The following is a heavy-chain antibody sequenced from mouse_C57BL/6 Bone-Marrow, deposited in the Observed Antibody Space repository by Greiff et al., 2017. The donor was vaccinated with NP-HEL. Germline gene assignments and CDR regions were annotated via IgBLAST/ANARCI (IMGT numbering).Heavy chain of an antibody. CDR1: GFTFSDYG. CDR3: ARQRLYYDYDEAMDY. V-gene: IGHV5-15*01. Sequence: EVMLVESGGGLVQPGGSLKLSCAASGFTFSDYGMAWVRQAPRKGPEWVAFISNLAYSIYYADTVTGRFTISRENAKNTLYLEMSSLRSEDTAMYYCARQRLYYDYDEAMDYWGQGTSVTVSS. J-gene: IGHJ4*01. CDR2: ISNLAYSI. D-gene: IGHD2-4*01.